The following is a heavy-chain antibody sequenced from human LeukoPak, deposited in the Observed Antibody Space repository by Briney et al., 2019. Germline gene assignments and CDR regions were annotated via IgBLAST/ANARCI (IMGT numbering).Heavy chain of an antibody. J-gene: IGHJ4*02. CDR2: INGSGGST. V-gene: IGHV3-23*01. Sequence: GGSLRLSCAASGFTFSSYSMSWVRQAPGKGLEWVSAINGSGGSTYYADSEKGRFTITSDTSNNTLYLQMSSVRAEDTGVYYCVKDLVGLSGSYKGDYWGQGTLVTVSS. CDR1: GFTFSSYS. CDR3: VKDLVGLSGSYKGDY. D-gene: IGHD3-10*01.